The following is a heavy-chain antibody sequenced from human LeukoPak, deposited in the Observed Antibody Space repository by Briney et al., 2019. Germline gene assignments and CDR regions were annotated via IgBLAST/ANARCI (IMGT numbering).Heavy chain of an antibody. D-gene: IGHD3-22*01. CDR3: ARAPCEIGGYYPEYFRH. J-gene: IGHJ1*01. Sequence: GGSLRLSCAASGFTFSTYWMHWVRQAPGKGLVWVSRIKSDGSTNYADSVKGRFTISRDNAKNTVSLQMNSLRPEDTGVYYCARAPCEIGGYYPEYFRHWGQGTLVTVSS. CDR2: IKSDGST. CDR1: GFTFSTYW. V-gene: IGHV3-74*01.